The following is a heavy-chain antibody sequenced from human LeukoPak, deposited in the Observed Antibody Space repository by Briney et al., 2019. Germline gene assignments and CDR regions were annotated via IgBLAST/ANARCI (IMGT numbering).Heavy chain of an antibody. CDR1: GFTFSRYA. J-gene: IGHJ4*02. CDR2: ISSNGGST. Sequence: AGGSLRFSWSASGFTFSRYAMHWVRQAPGQGLQYVSAISSNGGSTYYADSVKGRFTISRDNPRNTLHLQMSSLRVEDTAVYYCVKDSSSGSYFDYWGQGTLVTVSS. V-gene: IGHV3-64D*06. CDR3: VKDSSSGSYFDY. D-gene: IGHD3-10*01.